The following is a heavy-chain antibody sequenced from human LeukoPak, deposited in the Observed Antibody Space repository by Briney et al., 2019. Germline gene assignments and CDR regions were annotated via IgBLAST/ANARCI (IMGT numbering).Heavy chain of an antibody. V-gene: IGHV3-23*01. D-gene: IGHD4-17*01. Sequence: GGSLRLSCIASRFPFSTYTMTWVRQAAGKGPEWVSSISESGGSTYYADSVKGRFTISRDNSMNTLYLQMNSLRAEDTAVYYCAKAPRVTTGYWGQGTLVTASS. CDR3: AKAPRVTTGY. CDR2: ISESGGST. CDR1: RFPFSTYT. J-gene: IGHJ4*02.